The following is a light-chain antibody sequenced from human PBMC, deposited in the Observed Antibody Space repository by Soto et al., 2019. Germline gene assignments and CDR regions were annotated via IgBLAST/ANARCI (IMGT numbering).Light chain of an antibody. Sequence: DIQMTQSPSTLSASVGDRVTITCRASHIISIWWAWYQQKPGKAPKLLIYKASSLESGVPSRFSGSGSGTEFTLTISSLQPDDFATYYCQQYNSYWTFGQGTKVEIK. CDR2: KAS. CDR1: HIISIW. CDR3: QQYNSYWT. V-gene: IGKV1-5*03. J-gene: IGKJ1*01.